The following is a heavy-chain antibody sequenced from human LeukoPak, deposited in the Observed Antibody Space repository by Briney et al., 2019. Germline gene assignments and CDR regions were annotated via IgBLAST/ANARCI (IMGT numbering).Heavy chain of an antibody. J-gene: IGHJ3*02. Sequence: SETLSLTCTVSGGSISSGSDYWSWIRQPAGKGLEWIGRIYTSGITNYNPALKRRVTISVDTYKNQFSLKLSSVTAADTAVYYCARESYYDFWSGYYDDAFDIWGQGTMVTVSS. CDR3: ARESYYDFWSGYYDDAFDI. D-gene: IGHD3-3*01. V-gene: IGHV4-61*02. CDR2: IYTSGIT. CDR1: GGSISSGSDY.